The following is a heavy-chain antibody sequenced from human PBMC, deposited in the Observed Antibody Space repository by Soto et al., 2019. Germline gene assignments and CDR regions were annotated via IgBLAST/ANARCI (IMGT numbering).Heavy chain of an antibody. CDR3: ARGYYGSGSSHPLGRYYYYGMDV. V-gene: IGHV3-48*01. Sequence: PGGSLRLSCAASGFTFSSHSMNWVRQAPGKGLEWVSYISSSSSTIYYADSVKGRFTISRDNAKNSLYLQMNSLRAEDTAVYYCARGYYGSGSSHPLGRYYYYGMDVWGQGTTVTVSS. D-gene: IGHD3-10*01. CDR2: ISSSSSTI. J-gene: IGHJ6*02. CDR1: GFTFSSHS.